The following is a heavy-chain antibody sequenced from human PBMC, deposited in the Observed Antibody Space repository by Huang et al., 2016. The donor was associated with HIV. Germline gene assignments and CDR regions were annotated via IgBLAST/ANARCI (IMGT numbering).Heavy chain of an antibody. CDR1: GGSISSSSYY. J-gene: IGHJ3*02. CDR3: ARHMDCSSSSCLAGGHERGPFDM. CDR2: IYYMCST. V-gene: IGHV4-39*01. D-gene: IGHD2-2*01. Sequence: QLQLQESGPGLVKPSETLSLTCSVSGGSISSSSYYWGWIRQPPGKGLEWIGGIYYMCSTFYNPSRKSRVTISVDTSKNQFSLRLSSVTAADTSVYYCARHMDCSSSSCLAGGHERGPFDMWGQGTMVTVSS.